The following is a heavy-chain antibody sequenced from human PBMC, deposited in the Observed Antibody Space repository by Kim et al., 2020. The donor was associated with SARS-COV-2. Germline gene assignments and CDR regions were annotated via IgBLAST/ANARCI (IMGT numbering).Heavy chain of an antibody. CDR1: GYTFTSYA. D-gene: IGHD2-2*01. CDR3: ASTYCSSTSCGYFQH. CDR2: INTNTGNP. V-gene: IGHV7-4-1*02. J-gene: IGHJ1*01. Sequence: ASVKVSCKASGYTFTSYAMNWVRQAPGQGLEWMGWINTNTGNPTYAQGFTGRFVFSLDTSVSTAYLQISSLKAEDTAVYYCASTYCSSTSCGYFQHWGQGTLVTVSS.